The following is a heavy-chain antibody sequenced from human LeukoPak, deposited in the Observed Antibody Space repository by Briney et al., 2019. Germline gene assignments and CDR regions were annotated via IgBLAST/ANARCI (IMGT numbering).Heavy chain of an antibody. D-gene: IGHD3-10*01. V-gene: IGHV4-34*01. CDR1: GGSFSGYY. CDR2: INHSGST. Sequence: SDTLSLTCAVCGGSFSGYYWRWIRQPPGKGLEWIGEINHSGSTNYNPSLKSRVTISVDTSKNQFSLKLSSVTAADTAVYYCARQSGGITMVRGIYYYYYYMDVWGKGTTVTIS. CDR3: ARQSGGITMVRGIYYYYYYMDV. J-gene: IGHJ6*03.